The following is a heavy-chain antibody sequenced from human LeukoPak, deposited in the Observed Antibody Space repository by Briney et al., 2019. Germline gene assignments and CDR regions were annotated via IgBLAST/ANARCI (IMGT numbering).Heavy chain of an antibody. J-gene: IGHJ5*02. CDR1: GGSISSSSYY. D-gene: IGHD3-10*01. CDR2: IYYSGST. V-gene: IGHV4-39*06. Sequence: SETLSLTCTVSGGSISSSSYYWGWIRQPPGKGLEWIGSIYYSGSTYYNPSLKSRVTISVDTSKNQFTLKLSSVTAADTAVYYCARDRATMVRGVRRGFDPWGQGTLVTVSS. CDR3: ARDRATMVRGVRRGFDP.